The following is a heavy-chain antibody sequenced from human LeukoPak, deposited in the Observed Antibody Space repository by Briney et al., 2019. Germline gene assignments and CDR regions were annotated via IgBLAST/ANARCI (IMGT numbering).Heavy chain of an antibody. D-gene: IGHD3-10*01. J-gene: IGHJ4*02. V-gene: IGHV4-59*01. Sequence: SETLSLTCAVSCASLRSYYRIWIRQPPGKGLDGVGYIYYIWCTSYNPSLKRRVTISVDTSKNQLSLKVTSVTAGDPAMYYFARESFDYGSGSYDYWGQGTLVTVSS. CDR3: ARESFDYGSGSYDY. CDR2: IYYIWCT. CDR1: CASLRSYY.